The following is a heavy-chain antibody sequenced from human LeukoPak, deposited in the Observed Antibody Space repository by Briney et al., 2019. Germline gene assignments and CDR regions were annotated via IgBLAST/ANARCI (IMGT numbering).Heavy chain of an antibody. J-gene: IGHJ4*02. CDR3: TTELGLSFGVRYFDH. Sequence: KPGGSLRLSCAASGFTFSNAWMSWVRQAPGKGLEWVGHIKSKIDGETTGYAAPVKGRFTISRDDSKNMLYLQMNSLKTEDTAVYYCTTELGLSFGVRYFDHWGQGTSATVSS. D-gene: IGHD3-10*01. CDR2: IKSKIDGETT. V-gene: IGHV3-15*01. CDR1: GFTFSNAW.